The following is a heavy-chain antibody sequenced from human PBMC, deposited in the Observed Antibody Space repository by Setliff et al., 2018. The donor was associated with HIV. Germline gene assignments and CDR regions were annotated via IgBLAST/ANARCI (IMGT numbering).Heavy chain of an antibody. CDR2: MNRDGSEK. V-gene: IGHV3-7*03. J-gene: IGHJ3*02. D-gene: IGHD3-10*01. CDR3: ARDPAFGAFDI. CDR1: GFTFSSYG. Sequence: GGSLRLSCAASGFTFSSYGVHWVRQAPGKGLEYVAGMNRDGSEKGYADSVKGRFSISRDNAKNSLYLQMSSLRTEDTAVYFCARDPAFGAFDIWGQGTMVTVSS.